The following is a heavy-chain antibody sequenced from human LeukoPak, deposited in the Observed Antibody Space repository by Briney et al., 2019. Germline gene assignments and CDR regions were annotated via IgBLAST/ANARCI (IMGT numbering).Heavy chain of an antibody. CDR1: GFTFSSYW. CDR3: VRGADTGYSSDS. Sequence: GGSLKLSCAASGFTFSSYWMSWVRQAPGKGLEWVANIKKDGSEKYYVDSVKGRFTISRDNAENTLYLQMHSLRVEDTAVYYCVRGADTGYSSDSWGQGTLVTVSS. CDR2: IKKDGSEK. V-gene: IGHV3-7*01. J-gene: IGHJ4*02. D-gene: IGHD3-9*01.